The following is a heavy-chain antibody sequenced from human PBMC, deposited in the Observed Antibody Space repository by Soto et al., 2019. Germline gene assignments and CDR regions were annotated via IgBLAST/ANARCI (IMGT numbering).Heavy chain of an antibody. V-gene: IGHV4-39*01. CDR1: GGSISSSSYY. CDR3: ARHRDYCDYGLFLSY. J-gene: IGHJ4*02. D-gene: IGHD4-17*01. CDR2: IYYSGST. Sequence: QLQLQESGPGLVKPSETLSLTCTVSGGSISSSSYYWGWIRQPPGKGLEWIGSIYYSGSTYYNPSLKSRVTISVDTSKNLFSLKLSSVTAADTAVYYCARHRDYCDYGLFLSYWGQGTLVTVSS.